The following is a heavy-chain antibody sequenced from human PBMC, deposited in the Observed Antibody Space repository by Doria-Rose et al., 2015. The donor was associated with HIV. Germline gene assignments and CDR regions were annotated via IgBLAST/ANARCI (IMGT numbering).Heavy chain of an antibody. CDR3: ARIKSSRWYHKYYFDF. CDR2: IFSDDDR. D-gene: IGHD6-13*01. CDR1: GVSLSSPGMG. V-gene: IGHV2-26*01. J-gene: IGHJ4*02. Sequence: QVTLKESGPVLVKPTETLTLTCTVSGVSLSSPGMGVSWIRQPPGKALEWLADIFSDDDRSYKTSLKSRLIISRGTSKSQVVLTMTDMDPVDTATYYCARIKSSRWYHKYYFDFWGQGTLVIVSA.